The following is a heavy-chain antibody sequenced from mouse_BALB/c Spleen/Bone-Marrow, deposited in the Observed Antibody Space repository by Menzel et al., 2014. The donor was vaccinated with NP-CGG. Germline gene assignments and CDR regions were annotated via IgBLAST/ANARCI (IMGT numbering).Heavy chain of an antibody. D-gene: IGHD2-3*01. Sequence: VQRVESGPGLVQPSQSLSITCTVSGFSLTSYGVHWVRQSPGKGLEWLGVIWSGGSTDYNAAFIPRLSISKDNSKSXVFFKMNRLQANGTAIYYCARDGYYAMDYWGQGTSVTVSS. CDR2: IWSGGST. CDR1: GFSLTSYG. V-gene: IGHV2-2*02. CDR3: ARDGYYAMDY. J-gene: IGHJ4*01.